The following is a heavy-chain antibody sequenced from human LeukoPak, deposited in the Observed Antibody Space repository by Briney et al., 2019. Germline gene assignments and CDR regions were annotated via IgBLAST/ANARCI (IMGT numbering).Heavy chain of an antibody. CDR1: GFTFSNYG. V-gene: IGHV3-48*01. CDR3: AREVGTPQAFDI. D-gene: IGHD1-26*01. J-gene: IGHJ3*02. CDR2: INSRSSTI. Sequence: GGSLRLSCAASGFTFSNYGVNWVRQAPGKGLEWVSYINSRSSTIYYADSVRGRFTISRDNAKNSLYLQMNSLKAEDTAIYYCAREVGTPQAFDIWGQGTMVTVSS.